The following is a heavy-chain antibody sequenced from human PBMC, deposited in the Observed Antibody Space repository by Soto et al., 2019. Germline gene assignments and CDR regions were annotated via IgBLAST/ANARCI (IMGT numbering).Heavy chain of an antibody. V-gene: IGHV4-30-2*01. J-gene: IGHJ5*02. CDR3: ARVKYGTTGYSFAP. CDR1: GGSIISGGNS. CDR2: IGYRYHSEST. D-gene: IGHD1-7*01. Sequence: QLQLQESGSGLVKPSQTLSLTCAVSGGSIISGGNSWSWIRQPPGKGLEWIGYIGYRYHSESTYYDPSPNSRVTMSLDRSNNQLSLQLRSLSAPDPAVYFCARVKYGTTGYSFAPWGQG.